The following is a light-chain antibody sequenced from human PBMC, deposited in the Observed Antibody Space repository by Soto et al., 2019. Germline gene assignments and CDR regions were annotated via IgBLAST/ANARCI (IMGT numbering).Light chain of an antibody. J-gene: IGKJ3*01. CDR1: QGIATF. V-gene: IGKV1-9*01. Sequence: GARVTISCRASQGIATFLAWYQHNPGKTPKLLIYAASTLHSGVPSRFSGSGSGTDFTITISSLQPEYVATYYCQQPNSSPIPFGPGTKVDIK. CDR3: QQPNSSPIP. CDR2: AAS.